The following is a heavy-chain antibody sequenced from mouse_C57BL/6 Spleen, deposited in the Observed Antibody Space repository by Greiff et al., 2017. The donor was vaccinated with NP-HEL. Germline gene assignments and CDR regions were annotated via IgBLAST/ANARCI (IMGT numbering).Heavy chain of an antibody. D-gene: IGHD1-1*02. CDR3: AREGGYYLDY. V-gene: IGHV14-3*01. CDR1: GFYIKNTY. Sequence: EVQLQQSVAELVRPGASVKLSCTASGFYIKNTYMHWVKQRPQQGLEWLGRIDPANGNTKYAPKFQGRATITADTSSNTAYLQLSSLTSEDTAIYYCAREGGYYLDYWGQGTTLTVSA. CDR2: IDPANGNT. J-gene: IGHJ2*01.